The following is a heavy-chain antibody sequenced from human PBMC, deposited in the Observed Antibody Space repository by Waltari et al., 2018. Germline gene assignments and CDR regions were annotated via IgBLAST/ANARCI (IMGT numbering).Heavy chain of an antibody. CDR1: GGSISSYY. V-gene: IGHV4-59*01. CDR2: IYSSGRT. J-gene: IGHJ4*02. Sequence: QVQLQESGPGLVKPSETLSLTCTAPGGSISSYYWSWIRQPPGKGLEWIGYIYSSGRTNYNPSLKSRVIISVDTSKNQFSLKVRSMTAADTAVYYCARDRGYQDYWGQGTLVTVSS. D-gene: IGHD3-10*01. CDR3: ARDRGYQDY.